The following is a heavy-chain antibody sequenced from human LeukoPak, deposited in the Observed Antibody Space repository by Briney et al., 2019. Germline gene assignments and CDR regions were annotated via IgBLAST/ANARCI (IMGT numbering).Heavy chain of an antibody. CDR1: GYTFTGYY. D-gene: IGHD2-15*01. V-gene: IGHV1-2*02. CDR2: INPNSGGT. CDR3: ARDWRMMYCSGGSCYGLDY. Sequence: ASVKLSCKASGYTFTGYYMHWVRKPPRQGLEWMGWINPNSGGTNYAQKSQGRVTMTRDTTISTAYMELSRLRSDGTAVYYCARDWRMMYCSGGSCYGLDYWGQGTLVTVSS. J-gene: IGHJ4*02.